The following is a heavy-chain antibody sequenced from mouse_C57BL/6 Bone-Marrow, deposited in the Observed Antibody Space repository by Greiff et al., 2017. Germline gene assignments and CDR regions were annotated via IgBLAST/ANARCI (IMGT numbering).Heavy chain of an antibody. D-gene: IGHD1-1*01. CDR3: APYYYGSSPFAY. CDR1: GYAFSSYW. V-gene: IGHV1-80*01. Sequence: VQLQQSGAELVKPGASVKISCKASGYAFSSYWMNWVKQRPGKGLEWIGQIYPGDGDTNYNGKFKGKATLTADKSSSTAYMQLRSLTSEDSAVYFCAPYYYGSSPFAYWGQGTLVTVSA. CDR2: IYPGDGDT. J-gene: IGHJ3*01.